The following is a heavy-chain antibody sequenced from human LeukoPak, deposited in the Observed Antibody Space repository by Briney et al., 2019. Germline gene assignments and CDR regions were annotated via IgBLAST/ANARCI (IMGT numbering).Heavy chain of an antibody. D-gene: IGHD2-2*01. V-gene: IGHV4-34*01. J-gene: IGHJ4*02. Sequence: PSETLSLTCAVYGGSFSGYYWSWIRQPPGKGLEWIGEINHSGSTNYNPSLKSRVTISVDTSKNQFSLKLSSVTAADTAVYYCARQGIPAATEVYFDYWGQGTLVTVSS. CDR3: ARQGIPAATEVYFDY. CDR2: INHSGST. CDR1: GGSFSGYY.